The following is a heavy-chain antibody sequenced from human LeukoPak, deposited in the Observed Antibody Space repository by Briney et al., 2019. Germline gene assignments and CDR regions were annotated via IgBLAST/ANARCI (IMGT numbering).Heavy chain of an antibody. CDR1: GGSFSGYY. CDR3: ATRHSLLWFGELLAPFSY. V-gene: IGHV4-34*01. D-gene: IGHD3-10*01. Sequence: SETLSLTRAVYGGSFSGYYWSWIRQPPGKGLEWIGEINHSGSTNYNPSLKSRVTISVDTSKNQFSLKLSSVTAADTAVYYCATRHSLLWFGELLAPFSYWGQGTLVTVSS. CDR2: INHSGST. J-gene: IGHJ4*02.